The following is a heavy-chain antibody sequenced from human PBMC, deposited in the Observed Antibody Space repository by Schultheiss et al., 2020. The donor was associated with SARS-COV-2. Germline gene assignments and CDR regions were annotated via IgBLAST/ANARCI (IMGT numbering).Heavy chain of an antibody. CDR1: GYTFTGYY. J-gene: IGHJ4*02. CDR3: ARDPSIAAAGTPFDY. CDR2: INPNSGGT. D-gene: IGHD6-13*01. Sequence: ASVKVSCKASGYTFTGYYMHWVRQAPGQGLEWMGWINPNSGGTNYAQKFQGRVTMTRDTSISTAYMELSRLRSDDTAVYYCARDPSIAAAGTPFDYWGQGTLVTVSS. V-gene: IGHV1-2*02.